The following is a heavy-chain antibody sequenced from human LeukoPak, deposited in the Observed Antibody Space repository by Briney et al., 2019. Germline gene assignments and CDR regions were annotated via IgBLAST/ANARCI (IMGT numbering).Heavy chain of an antibody. J-gene: IGHJ4*02. V-gene: IGHV4-59*01. CDR3: ARGRGSLTY. D-gene: IGHD3-10*01. CDR2: FYDTRSP. Sequence: SETLSLTCTVYGGSINLYYWSWIRQPPGKGLEWIGYFYDTRSPKYNPSLERRVTISVDMSRKQFSLNISSVTTADTAVYYCARGRGSLTYWGQGTLATVSS. CDR1: GGSINLYY.